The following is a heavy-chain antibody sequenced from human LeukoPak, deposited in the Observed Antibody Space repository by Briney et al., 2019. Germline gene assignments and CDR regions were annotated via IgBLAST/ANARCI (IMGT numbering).Heavy chain of an antibody. D-gene: IGHD5-12*01. CDR1: GFTFSSYG. CDR3: ASGYSGYGSHFDY. Sequence: GGSLRLSCAASGFTFSSYGMHWVRQAPGKGLEWVSSISSSSSYIYYADSVKGRFTISRDNAKNSLYLQMNSLRAEDTAVYYCASGYSGYGSHFDYWGQGTLVTVSS. V-gene: IGHV3-21*01. CDR2: ISSSSSYI. J-gene: IGHJ4*02.